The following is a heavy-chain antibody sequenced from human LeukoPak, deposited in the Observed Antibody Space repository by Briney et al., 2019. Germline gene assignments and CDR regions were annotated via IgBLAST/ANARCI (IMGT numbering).Heavy chain of an antibody. CDR3: ASTPGEDEYYFDY. V-gene: IGHV4-59*08. CDR2: IYYSGST. Sequence: SETLSLTCTVSGGSISSYYWSWLRQPPGEGLECIGYIYYSGSTNYNTSLQSRVTISVHTSKNQFSLKLNSVTAADAAVYYCASTPGEDEYYFDYWGQKTLVTVSS. CDR1: GGSISSYY. J-gene: IGHJ4*02. D-gene: IGHD7-27*01.